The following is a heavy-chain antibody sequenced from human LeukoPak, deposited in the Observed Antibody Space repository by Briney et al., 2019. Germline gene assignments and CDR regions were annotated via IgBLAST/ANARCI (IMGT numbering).Heavy chain of an antibody. V-gene: IGHV3-21*01. D-gene: IGHD6-19*01. CDR1: GFTFSSYS. Sequence: GGSLRLSCAASGFTFSSYSMNWVRQAPGKGLEWVSSISSSSSYIYYADSVKGRSTISRDNAKNSLYLQMNSLRAEDTAVYYCARDGAGDAFDIWGQGTMVTVSS. CDR2: ISSSSSYI. J-gene: IGHJ3*02. CDR3: ARDGAGDAFDI.